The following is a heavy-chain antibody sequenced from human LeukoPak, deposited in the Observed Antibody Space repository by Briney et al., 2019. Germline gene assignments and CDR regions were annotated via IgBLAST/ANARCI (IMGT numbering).Heavy chain of an antibody. CDR3: ARHRLEGDTFDI. Sequence: SGTLCLTCTVSGGSISSSDHYWGWVRQPPGKGRGWIGSRYYSGDNYYSPSLKSRGTISVDTSTNQFALKMNSVTAADTAVYFCARHRLEGDTFDIWGQGTKVTVSS. D-gene: IGHD3-3*01. CDR2: RYYSGDN. J-gene: IGHJ3*02. V-gene: IGHV4-39*01. CDR1: GGSISSSDHY.